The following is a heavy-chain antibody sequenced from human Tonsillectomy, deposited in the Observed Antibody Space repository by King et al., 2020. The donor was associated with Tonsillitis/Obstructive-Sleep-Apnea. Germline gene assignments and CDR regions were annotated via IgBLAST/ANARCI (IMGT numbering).Heavy chain of an antibody. CDR1: GFTFSDHY. CDR3: ARVPLTTVTTNPY. D-gene: IGHD4-17*01. J-gene: IGHJ4*02. Sequence: VQLVESGGGLVQPGGSLRLSCAASGFTFSDHYMDWVRQAPGKGLEWVGRISNKDLKYTPEYAATVKGSFTISRDDSQNSLYLQMNSLKTEDTAMYYCARVPLTTVTTNPYWGQGTLVTVSS. CDR2: ISNKDLKYTP. V-gene: IGHV3-72*01.